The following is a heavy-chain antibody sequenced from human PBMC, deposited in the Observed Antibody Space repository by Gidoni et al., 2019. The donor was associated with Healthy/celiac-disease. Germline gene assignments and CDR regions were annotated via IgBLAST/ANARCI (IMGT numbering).Heavy chain of an antibody. CDR1: GFTFSSYA. J-gene: IGHJ4*02. V-gene: IGHV3-23*01. Sequence: EVQLFESGGGLVQPGGSLRVSCAASGFTFSSYALSWVRQAPGKGLEWVSAIRGNAGSTFYADSVKGRFTISRDNSKNTLYLQMNSLRAEDTAVYYCAKASSGWSRNDYWGQGTLATVSS. D-gene: IGHD6-19*01. CDR2: IRGNAGST. CDR3: AKASSGWSRNDY.